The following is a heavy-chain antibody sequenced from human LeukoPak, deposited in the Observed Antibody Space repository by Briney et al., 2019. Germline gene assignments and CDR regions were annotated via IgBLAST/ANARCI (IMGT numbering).Heavy chain of an antibody. CDR1: GFTFSSYS. V-gene: IGHV3-21*01. Sequence: GGSLRLSCAASGFTFSSYSMNWVRQAPGKGLEWVSAISSSSSYIYYADSVKGRFTISRDNARNSLYLQMNSLRAEDTAMYYCAREGAAAAPYWGQGTLVTVSS. CDR2: ISSSSSYI. J-gene: IGHJ4*02. CDR3: AREGAAAAPY. D-gene: IGHD6-13*01.